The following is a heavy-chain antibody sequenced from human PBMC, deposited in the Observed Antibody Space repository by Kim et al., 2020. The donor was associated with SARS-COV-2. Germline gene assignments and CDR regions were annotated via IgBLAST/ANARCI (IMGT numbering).Heavy chain of an antibody. Sequence: SETLSLTCAVYGGSFSGYYWSWIRQPPGKGLEWIGEINHSGSTNYNPSLKSRVTISVDTSKNQFSLKLSSVTAADTAVYYCARVPNEKIAAAWHNWFDPWGQGTLVTVSS. CDR3: ARVPNEKIAAAWHNWFDP. D-gene: IGHD6-13*01. J-gene: IGHJ5*02. V-gene: IGHV4-34*01. CDR1: GGSFSGYY. CDR2: INHSGST.